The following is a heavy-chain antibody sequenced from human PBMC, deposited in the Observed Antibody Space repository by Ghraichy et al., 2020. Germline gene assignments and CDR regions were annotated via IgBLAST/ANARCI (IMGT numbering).Heavy chain of an antibody. Sequence: SETLSLTCTVSGGSISSYYWSWIRQPPGKGLEWIGYIYYSGSTNYNPSLKSRVTISVDTSKNQFSLKLSSVTAADTAVYYCAIEQWMRDAFDIWGQGTMVTVSS. CDR2: IYYSGST. CDR1: GGSISSYY. V-gene: IGHV4-59*01. D-gene: IGHD6-19*01. CDR3: AIEQWMRDAFDI. J-gene: IGHJ3*02.